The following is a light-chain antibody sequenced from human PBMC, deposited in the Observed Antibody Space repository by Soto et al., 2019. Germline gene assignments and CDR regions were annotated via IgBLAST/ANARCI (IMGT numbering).Light chain of an antibody. CDR2: DAS. J-gene: IGKJ1*01. CDR1: QSISSW. CDR3: QQCNSYSWT. V-gene: IGKV1-5*01. Sequence: DIQMTQPPSTLSASVGDRVTITCRASQSISSWLAWYQQKPGKAPKLLIYDASSLESGVPSRFSGSGSGTEFTLTISSLQPDDFATYYCQQCNSYSWTFGQGTKVDIK.